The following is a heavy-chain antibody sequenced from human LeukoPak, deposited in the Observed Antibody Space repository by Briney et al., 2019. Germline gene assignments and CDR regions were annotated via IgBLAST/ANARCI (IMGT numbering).Heavy chain of an antibody. CDR2: INHSGST. V-gene: IGHV4-34*01. CDR1: GGSFSGYY. Sequence: SETLSLTCAVYGGSFSGYYWSWIRQPPGKGLEWIGEINHSGSTNYNPSLKSRVTISVDTSKNQFSLKLSSVTAADTAVYYCARGGKTIRFLAVHYMDVWGKGTTVTVS. J-gene: IGHJ6*03. D-gene: IGHD3-3*01. CDR3: ARGGKTIRFLAVHYMDV.